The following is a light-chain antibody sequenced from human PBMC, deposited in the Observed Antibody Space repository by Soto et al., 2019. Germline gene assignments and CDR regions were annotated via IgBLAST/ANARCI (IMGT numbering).Light chain of an antibody. J-gene: IGKJ1*01. V-gene: IGKV3-15*01. CDR3: QQYDNWPPCT. CDR1: QSIRSN. Sequence: EVVMTQSPATLSVSPGERATLSCRASQSIRSNLAWYQQKPGQAPRLLIYGASTRATGIPARFSGSVSGTEFTLTISGLQSEDFAVYYCQQYDNWPPCTFGQGTKVEIK. CDR2: GAS.